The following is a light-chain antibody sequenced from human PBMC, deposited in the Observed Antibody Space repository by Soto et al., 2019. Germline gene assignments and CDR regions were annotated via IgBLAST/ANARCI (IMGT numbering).Light chain of an antibody. V-gene: IGKV3-20*01. CDR1: QSVSSSY. Sequence: EIVLPQSPGTLSLSPGERATLSCRASQSVSSSYLAWYQQKPGQAPRLLIYGASSRATGIPDRFSGSGSGTDFTLTISRLEPEDFAVYYCQQYGSSPPITFGQATRLEI. CDR3: QQYGSSPPIT. CDR2: GAS. J-gene: IGKJ5*01.